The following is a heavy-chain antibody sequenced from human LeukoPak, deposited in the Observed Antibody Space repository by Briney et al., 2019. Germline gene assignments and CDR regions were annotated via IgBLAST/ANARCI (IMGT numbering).Heavy chain of an antibody. Sequence: SETLSLTWTVSGGSISSGDYYWSWLRQPPGKGLEWIGYIYYSGSTYYNPSLKSRVTIAVDTSKNRFSLKLSSVTAADTAVYYCASEYSSSSNWFDPWGQGTLVTVSS. CDR1: GGSISSGDYY. D-gene: IGHD6-6*01. CDR3: ASEYSSSSNWFDP. V-gene: IGHV4-30-4*01. CDR2: IYYSGST. J-gene: IGHJ5*02.